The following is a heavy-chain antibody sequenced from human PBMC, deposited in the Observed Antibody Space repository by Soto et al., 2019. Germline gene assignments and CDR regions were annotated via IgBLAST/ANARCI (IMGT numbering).Heavy chain of an antibody. CDR1: GFTFSGSA. J-gene: IGHJ5*02. Sequence: GGSLRLSCAASGFTFSGSAMHWVRQASGKGLEWVGRIRNKANSYATAYAASVKGRFTISRDDSKNTAYLQMNSLKTEDTAVYYCARETYGDYVGYFDPWGQGTLVTVSS. D-gene: IGHD4-17*01. CDR3: ARETYGDYVGYFDP. V-gene: IGHV3-73*01. CDR2: IRNKANSYAT.